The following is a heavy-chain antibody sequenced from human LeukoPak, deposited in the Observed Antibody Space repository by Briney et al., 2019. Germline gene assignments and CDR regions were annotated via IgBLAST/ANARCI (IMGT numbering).Heavy chain of an antibody. J-gene: IGHJ6*02. Sequence: GGSLRLSCAASGFTFDDYAMHWVRQAPGKGLEWVSLISISGDNKYYADSVKGRFTISRDNSKNSLYLQMNSLRSEDTALYFCAKDYSHLPYCYYRLDFWGQGTTVTVFS. CDR1: GFTFDDYA. CDR2: ISISGDNK. V-gene: IGHV3-43*02. CDR3: AKDYSHLPYCYYRLDF. D-gene: IGHD2-15*01.